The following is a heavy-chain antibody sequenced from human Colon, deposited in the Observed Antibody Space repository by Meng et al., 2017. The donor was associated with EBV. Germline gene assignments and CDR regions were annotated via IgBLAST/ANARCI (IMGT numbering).Heavy chain of an antibody. V-gene: IGHV4-4*02. CDR3: ARVGAYCGGDCYHPR. D-gene: IGHD2-21*02. CDR1: GGSLSSRNW. CDR2: IYHSGST. Sequence: QGQLPESGPGLVKPSGTLSLPCAVSGGSLSSRNWWSWVRQPPGKGLEWIGEIYHSGSTNYNPSLKSRVTISVDESKNQFSLRLSSVTAADTAVYYCARVGAYCGGDCYHPRWGQGTLVTVSS. J-gene: IGHJ4*02.